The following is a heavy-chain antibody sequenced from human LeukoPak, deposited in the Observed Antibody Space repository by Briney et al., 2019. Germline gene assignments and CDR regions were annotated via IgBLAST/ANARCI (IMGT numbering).Heavy chain of an antibody. CDR2: MSSSGIS. D-gene: IGHD4-17*01. CDR1: NGSISSDTYF. V-gene: IGHV4-61*02. J-gene: IGHJ4*02. CDR3: ASATVTYNGIIDY. Sequence: TLSLTCTVSNGSISSDTYFWSWIRQPAGKGLEWIGRMSSSGISTYSPSLKSRVTISVDTSKNQFSLKLSSVTAADTAVYYCASATVTYNGIIDYWGQGTLVTVSS.